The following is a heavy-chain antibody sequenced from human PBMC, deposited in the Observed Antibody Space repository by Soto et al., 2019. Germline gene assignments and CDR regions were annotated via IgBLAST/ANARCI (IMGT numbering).Heavy chain of an antibody. CDR3: ARDDNWNDRFDY. Sequence: QVHLQESAPGLVKPSGTLSLTSPFSGGSTSSSNWWSWVRQPPGKGLEWIGEIYHSGSTNYNPSLKSRVTISVDKSKNQFSLKLSSVTAADTAVYYCARDDNWNDRFDYWGQGTLVTVSS. V-gene: IGHV4-4*02. D-gene: IGHD1-1*01. J-gene: IGHJ4*02. CDR1: GGSTSSSNW. CDR2: IYHSGST.